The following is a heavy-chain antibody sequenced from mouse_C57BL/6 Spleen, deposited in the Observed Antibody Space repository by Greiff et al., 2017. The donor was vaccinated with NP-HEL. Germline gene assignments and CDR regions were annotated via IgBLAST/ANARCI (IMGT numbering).Heavy chain of an antibody. J-gene: IGHJ2*01. D-gene: IGHD1-3*01. CDR2: IYPGNSDT. V-gene: IGHV1-5*01. Sequence: VQLQQSGTVLARPGASVKMSCKTSGYTFTSYWMHWVKQRPGQGLEWIGAIYPGNSDTSYNQKFKGKAKLTAVTSASTAYMELSSLTNEDSAVLYWTMGGAPVPFDYWGQGTTLTVSS. CDR1: GYTFTSYW. CDR3: TMGGAPVPFDY.